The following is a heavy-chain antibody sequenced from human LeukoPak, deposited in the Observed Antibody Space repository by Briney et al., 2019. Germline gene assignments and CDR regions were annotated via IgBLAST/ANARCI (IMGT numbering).Heavy chain of an antibody. CDR3: ARALKGTVLLTGTTGGFDY. V-gene: IGHV3-48*03. J-gene: IGHJ4*02. D-gene: IGHD1-20*01. CDR1: GFTFSSYE. CDR2: ISSSGSTI. Sequence: PGGSLRLSCAASGFTFSSYEMNWVRQAPGKGLEWVSYISSSGSTIYYADSVKGRFTISRDNAKNSLYLQMNSLRAEDTAVYYCARALKGTVLLTGTTGGFDYWGQGTLVTVSS.